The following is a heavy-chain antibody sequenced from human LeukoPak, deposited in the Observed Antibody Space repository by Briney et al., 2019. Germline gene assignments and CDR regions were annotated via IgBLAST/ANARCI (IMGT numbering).Heavy chain of an antibody. D-gene: IGHD3-22*01. Sequence: TSETLSLTCTVSGGSTSSSSFYWGWIRQPPGKGLECIGRISYSGRTYYNPSLQSRVTISVDTSKNQFSLRLSSVTAADTAVYYCARLRAYYYDSSGYYNFDFWGQGTLVPVSS. CDR2: ISYSGRT. J-gene: IGHJ4*02. CDR3: ARLRAYYYDSSGYYNFDF. CDR1: GGSTSSSSFY. V-gene: IGHV4-39*01.